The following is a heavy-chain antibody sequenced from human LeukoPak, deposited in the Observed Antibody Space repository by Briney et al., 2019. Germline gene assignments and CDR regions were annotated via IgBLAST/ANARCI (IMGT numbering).Heavy chain of an antibody. Sequence: SETLSLTCTVSGGSISSGDYYWSWIRQPPGKGLEWIGSIYYSGSTYYNPSLKSRVTISVDTSKNQFSLKLSSVTAADTAVYYCATYSSSSEDLDYWGQGTLVTVSS. CDR2: IYYSGST. CDR3: ATYSSSSEDLDY. V-gene: IGHV4-39*01. D-gene: IGHD6-6*01. CDR1: GGSISSGDYY. J-gene: IGHJ4*02.